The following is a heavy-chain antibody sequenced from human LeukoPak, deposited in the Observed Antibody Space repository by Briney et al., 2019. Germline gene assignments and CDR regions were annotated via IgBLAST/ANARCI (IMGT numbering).Heavy chain of an antibody. J-gene: IGHJ4*02. CDR3: AKDWGVRWRHSPFDY. Sequence: PGGSLRLSCAASGFTFSSYAMSWVRQAPGKGLEWVSAISGSGGSTYYADSVKGRFTISRDNSRNTLYLQMNSLRAEDTAVYYCAKDWGVRWRHSPFDYWGQGTLVTVSS. V-gene: IGHV3-23*01. D-gene: IGHD3-16*01. CDR1: GFTFSSYA. CDR2: ISGSGGST.